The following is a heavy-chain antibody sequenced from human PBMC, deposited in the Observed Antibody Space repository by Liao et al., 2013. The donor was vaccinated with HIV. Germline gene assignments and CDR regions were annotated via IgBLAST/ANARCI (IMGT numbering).Heavy chain of an antibody. CDR2: IYSSGSA. J-gene: IGHJ5*02. Sequence: SSYYWSWIRQPAGKGLEWIGRIYSSGSANYNPSLKSRVTMSVDTSKNQFSLKLSSVTAADTAVYYCARAREGWFDPWGQGTLVTVSS. V-gene: IGHV4-4*07. D-gene: IGHD1-26*01. CDR3: ARAREGWFDP. CDR1: SSYY.